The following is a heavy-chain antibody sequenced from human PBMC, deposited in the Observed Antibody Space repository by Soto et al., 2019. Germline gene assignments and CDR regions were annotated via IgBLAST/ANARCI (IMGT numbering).Heavy chain of an antibody. Sequence: GGSLRLSCGASGFSVGDKDVNWVRQAPGKGLEWVSVIYRGGTTYYADSVKGRFTISRDSSKNTLYLQMNSLRDEDTAVYYCASGPGPTNYYDILTGPQGIFDYWGQGTLVTVSS. V-gene: IGHV3-53*05. D-gene: IGHD3-9*01. CDR2: IYRGGTT. CDR3: ASGPGPTNYYDILTGPQGIFDY. J-gene: IGHJ4*02. CDR1: GFSVGDKD.